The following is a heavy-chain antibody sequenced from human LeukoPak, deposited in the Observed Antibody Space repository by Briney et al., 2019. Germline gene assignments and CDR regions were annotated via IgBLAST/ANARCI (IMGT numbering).Heavy chain of an antibody. Sequence: SETLSLTCDVYGASFTGYYWSWIRQSPGKGLEWIGEMNQRGSMNYNPSLKSRVTISVDTSKNQFSLKLSSVTAADTAVYYCASLPLYYDSSGYYSSYLGYWGQGTLVTVSS. V-gene: IGHV4-34*01. CDR1: GASFTGYY. J-gene: IGHJ4*02. CDR3: ASLPLYYDSSGYYSSYLGY. D-gene: IGHD3-22*01. CDR2: MNQRGSM.